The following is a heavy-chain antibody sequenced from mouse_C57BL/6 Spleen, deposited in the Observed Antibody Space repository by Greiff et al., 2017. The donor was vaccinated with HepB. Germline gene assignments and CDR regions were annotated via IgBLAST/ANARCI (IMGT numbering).Heavy chain of an antibody. D-gene: IGHD1-1*01. CDR2: IDPEDGET. CDR1: GFNFTDYY. Sequence: VQLQQSGAELVKPGASVKLSCTASGFNFTDYYMHWVKQRTEQGLEWIGRIDPEDGETKYAPTFQGKATITADTSSNTAYLQLSSLTSEDTAVYYCARKLRDYFDYWGQGTTLTVSS. CDR3: ARKLRDYFDY. J-gene: IGHJ2*01. V-gene: IGHV14-2*01.